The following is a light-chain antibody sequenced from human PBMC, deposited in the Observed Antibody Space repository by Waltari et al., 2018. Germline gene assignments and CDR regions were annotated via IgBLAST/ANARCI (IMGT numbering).Light chain of an antibody. CDR3: QQYYSNPAT. CDR2: AAS. CDR1: QGISSY. Sequence: AIRITQSPSSLSASTGDRVTITLRASQGISSYLAWYQQKPGKAPKVLIYAASTLQSGVPSRFSGSGSGTDFTLTISCLQSEDFAIYYCQQYYSNPATFDQGTKVEIK. J-gene: IGKJ1*01. V-gene: IGKV1-8*01.